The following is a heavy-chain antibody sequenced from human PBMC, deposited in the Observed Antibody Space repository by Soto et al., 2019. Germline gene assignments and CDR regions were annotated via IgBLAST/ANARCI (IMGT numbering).Heavy chain of an antibody. CDR2: IYYSGST. V-gene: IGHV4-59*01. CDR1: GGSISSYY. D-gene: IGHD3-3*01. J-gene: IGHJ6*02. Sequence: MSLTCTVSGGSISSYYWSWIRQPPGKGLEWIGYIYYSGSTNYNPSLKSRVTISVDTSKNQFSLKLSSVTAADTAVYYCARVGAFQLLRFLEWSGPPYYYYGIAVWGQGTTVTVSS. CDR3: ARVGAFQLLRFLEWSGPPYYYYGIAV.